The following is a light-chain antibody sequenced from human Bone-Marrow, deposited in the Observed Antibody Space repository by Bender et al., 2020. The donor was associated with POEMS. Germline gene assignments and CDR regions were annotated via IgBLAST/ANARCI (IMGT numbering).Light chain of an antibody. J-gene: IGLJ1*01. CDR3: CSYAGDKTYV. Sequence: QSALTQPPSASGSPGQSVTISCTGTGSDVGGYDYVSWYQQHPGKAPKLLICEVTKRPSGVPARFSGSKSGNTASLTVSGLQAEDEADYYCCSYAGDKTYVFGTGTKVTVL. CDR2: EVT. CDR1: GSDVGGYDY. V-gene: IGLV2-8*01.